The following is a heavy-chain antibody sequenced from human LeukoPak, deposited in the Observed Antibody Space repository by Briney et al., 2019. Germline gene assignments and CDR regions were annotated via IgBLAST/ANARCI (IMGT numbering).Heavy chain of an antibody. D-gene: IGHD6-19*01. CDR3: TTGGEYSSGWYPAY. Sequence: GGSLRLSCAASGFTFSNAWMSWVLQAPGKGLEWVGRIQSNIDAGTTDYAAPVKGRFSISRDDSKNTLYLQLNSLKTEDTAIYYCTTGGEYSSGWYPAYWGQGTLVTVSS. J-gene: IGHJ4*02. CDR2: IQSNIDAGTT. V-gene: IGHV3-15*01. CDR1: GFTFSNAW.